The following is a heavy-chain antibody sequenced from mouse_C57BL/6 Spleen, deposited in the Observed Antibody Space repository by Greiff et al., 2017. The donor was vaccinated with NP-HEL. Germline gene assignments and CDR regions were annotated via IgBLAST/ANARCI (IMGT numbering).Heavy chain of an antibody. D-gene: IGHD2-1*01. Sequence: EVQLQESGPGLVKPSQSLSLTCSVTGYCITSGYYWNWIRQFPGNKLEWMGYISYDGSNNYNPSLKNRFSITRDTSKNQFFLKLNSVTTEDTATYYCAVYSYAMDYWGQGTSVTVSS. J-gene: IGHJ4*01. CDR2: ISYDGSN. CDR1: GYCITSGYY. CDR3: AVYSYAMDY. V-gene: IGHV3-6*01.